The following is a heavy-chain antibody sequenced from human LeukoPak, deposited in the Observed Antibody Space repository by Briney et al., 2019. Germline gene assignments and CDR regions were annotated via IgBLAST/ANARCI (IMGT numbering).Heavy chain of an antibody. CDR1: GFTFSSYW. D-gene: IGHD6-19*01. CDR2: IKQDGSEK. CDR3: ANTRAVAGPRASFDI. J-gene: IGHJ3*02. V-gene: IGHV3-7*03. Sequence: GGSLRLSCAASGFTFSSYWMSWVRQAPGKGLEWVANIKQDGSEKYYVDSVKGRFTISRDNAKNSLYLQMNSLRAEDTAVYYCANTRAVAGPRASFDIWGQGTMVTVSS.